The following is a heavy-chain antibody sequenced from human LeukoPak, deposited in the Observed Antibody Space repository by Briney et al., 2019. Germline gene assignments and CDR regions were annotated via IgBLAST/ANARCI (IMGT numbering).Heavy chain of an antibody. Sequence: ASVNVFCKASGGTFSSYAMHWVRQAPGQRLEWMGWINAGNGNTKYSQKFQGRVTITRDTSASTAYMELSSLRSEDTAVYYCARELRYSSSWEGLDYWGQGTLVTVSS. D-gene: IGHD6-13*01. J-gene: IGHJ4*02. CDR1: GGTFSSYA. CDR2: INAGNGNT. CDR3: ARELRYSSSWEGLDY. V-gene: IGHV1-3*01.